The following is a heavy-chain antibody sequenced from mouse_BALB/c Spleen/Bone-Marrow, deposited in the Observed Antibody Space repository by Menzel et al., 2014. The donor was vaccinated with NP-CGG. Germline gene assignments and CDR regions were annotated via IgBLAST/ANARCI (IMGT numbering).Heavy chain of an antibody. CDR2: INPGSGGT. V-gene: IGHV1-54*03. J-gene: IGHJ3*01. CDR1: GYAFTNYL. Sequence: QVQLQQSGAELVRPGTSVKVSCKASGYAFTNYLIEWVKQRPGQGLEWIGVINPGSGGTNYNEKFKGKATLTADKSSSTAYMQLSSLTSDDSAVYFCARSRTGFPYWGQGTLVTVSA. CDR3: ARSRTGFPY.